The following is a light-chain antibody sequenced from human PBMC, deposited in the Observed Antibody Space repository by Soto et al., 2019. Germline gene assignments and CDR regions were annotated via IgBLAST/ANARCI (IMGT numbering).Light chain of an antibody. Sequence: EIVLTQSPGTLSLFPGERATLSCRASQSLSTRDLAWYQQKPGQAPRHLIYGASSRATGIPDRFRGSGSGSDFTLTISRLEPEDFAVYYCQQYGRSPTFGQGTRLEIK. CDR1: QSLSTRD. CDR3: QQYGRSPT. CDR2: GAS. V-gene: IGKV3-20*01. J-gene: IGKJ5*01.